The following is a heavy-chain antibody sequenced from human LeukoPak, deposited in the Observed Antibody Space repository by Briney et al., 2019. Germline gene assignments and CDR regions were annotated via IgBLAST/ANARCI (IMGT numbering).Heavy chain of an antibody. CDR1: GFTFSTYD. J-gene: IGHJ4*02. D-gene: IGHD3-3*01. CDR3: ARETSITIFGVGDGGVDY. Sequence: PGGSLRLSCAASGFTFSTYDMNWVRQAPGKGLEWVSSISSSSTYIYYADSVKGRFTISRDNAKNSLYLQMNSLRAEDTAVYYCARETSITIFGVGDGGVDYWGQGTLVTVSS. CDR2: ISSSSTYI. V-gene: IGHV3-21*01.